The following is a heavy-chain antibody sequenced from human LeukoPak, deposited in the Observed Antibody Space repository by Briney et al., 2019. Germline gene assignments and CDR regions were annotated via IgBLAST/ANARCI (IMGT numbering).Heavy chain of an antibody. D-gene: IGHD6-19*01. Sequence: PGGSLRLSCAASGFTFSSYDMSWVRQTPGKGLEWVSGISRGGDSTFYGDSVKGRFTISRDNSKYTLYVQKNSLRVEDTAVYYCASRGGWSYYFDYWGQGTLVTVSS. CDR3: ASRGGWSYYFDY. V-gene: IGHV3-23*01. J-gene: IGHJ4*02. CDR1: GFTFSSYD. CDR2: ISRGGDST.